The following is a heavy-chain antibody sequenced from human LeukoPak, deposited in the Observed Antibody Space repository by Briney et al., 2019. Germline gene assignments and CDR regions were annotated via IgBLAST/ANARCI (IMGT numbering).Heavy chain of an antibody. Sequence: PGRSLRLSCAASGFTFSSYGMHWVRQAPGKGLAWVAVIWYDGSKKYYADSVKGRFTISRDNSKNTLYLQMNSLRAEDTAVYYCARDKYCSSTSCYVVRDYYYGMDVWGQGTTVTVSS. V-gene: IGHV3-33*01. CDR2: IWYDGSKK. CDR1: GFTFSSYG. J-gene: IGHJ6*02. D-gene: IGHD2-2*01. CDR3: ARDKYCSSTSCYVVRDYYYGMDV.